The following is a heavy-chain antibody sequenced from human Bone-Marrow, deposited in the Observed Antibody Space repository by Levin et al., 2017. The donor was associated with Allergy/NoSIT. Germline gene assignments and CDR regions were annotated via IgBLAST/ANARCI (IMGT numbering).Heavy chain of an antibody. D-gene: IGHD3-9*01. J-gene: IGHJ4*02. CDR2: IRGGGENT. V-gene: IGHV3-23*01. CDR3: AKDDWGEGRFVGGFDS. Sequence: GGSLRLSCAASGFTFSSYTMHWVRQAPGKGLEWVSAIRGGGENTYYADSVKGRFTISRDNSKNTVSLEMNSLGAEDTAIYYCAKDDWGEGRFVGGFDSWGQGTLVTVSS. CDR1: GFTFSSYT.